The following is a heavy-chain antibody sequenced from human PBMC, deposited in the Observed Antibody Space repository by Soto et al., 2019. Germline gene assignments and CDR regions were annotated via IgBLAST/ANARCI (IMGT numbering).Heavy chain of an antibody. CDR1: GGSISSSSYY. Sequence: QLQLQESGPGLVKPSETLSLTCTVSGGSISSSSYYWGWIRQPPGKGLEWMGSIYYSGSTYYNPSLKSRVTISVDTSKNQFSLKLSSVTAADTAVYYCARQGDIVVVVAATRAFDIWGQGTMVTVSS. CDR2: IYYSGST. J-gene: IGHJ3*02. CDR3: ARQGDIVVVVAATRAFDI. D-gene: IGHD2-15*01. V-gene: IGHV4-39*01.